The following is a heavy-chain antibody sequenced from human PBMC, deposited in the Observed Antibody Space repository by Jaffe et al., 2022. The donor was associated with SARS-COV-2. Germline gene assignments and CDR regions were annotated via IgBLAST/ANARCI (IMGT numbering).Heavy chain of an antibody. CDR2: SSGSGGGT. CDR1: GFSFSSYA. CDR3: AKGQGDYYGSGQS. V-gene: IGHV3-23*01. J-gene: IGHJ5*02. D-gene: IGHD3-10*01. Sequence: EVQLLESGGGLVQPGGSLRISCVASGFSFSSYAISWVRQAPGKGLEWVSSSSGSGGGTYHADSVKGRFTISRDNSKNTLYLQMNSLRAEDTAVYYCAKGQGDYYGSGQSWGQGTLVTVSS.